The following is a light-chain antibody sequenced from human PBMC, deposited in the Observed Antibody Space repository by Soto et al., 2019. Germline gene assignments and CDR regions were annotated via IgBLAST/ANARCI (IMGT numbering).Light chain of an antibody. CDR3: QAWDSSTAVV. J-gene: IGLJ2*01. CDR2: QDT. V-gene: IGLV3-1*01. CDR1: KLGDKY. Sequence: SYELTQPPSVSVSPGQTASITCSGDKLGDKYACWYQQKPGQSPVPVIYQDTSRPSGIPERFSGSNSGNTATLTISGTQAMDEADYYCQAWDSSTAVVFGGGTKVTVL.